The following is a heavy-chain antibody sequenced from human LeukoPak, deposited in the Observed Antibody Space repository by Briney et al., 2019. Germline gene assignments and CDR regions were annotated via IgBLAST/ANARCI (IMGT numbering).Heavy chain of an antibody. Sequence: PSETLSLTCIVSGGSLRSYDWSWIRQPPGKGLEWIGYISYTGSTSFNPSLKSRVTMSGDTPKNQFSLRLSSVTAADTAVYYCVRVGGSPLGALDVWGQGTMVTVSS. V-gene: IGHV4-59*01. D-gene: IGHD1-14*01. CDR2: ISYTGST. CDR3: VRVGGSPLGALDV. J-gene: IGHJ3*01. CDR1: GGSLRSYD.